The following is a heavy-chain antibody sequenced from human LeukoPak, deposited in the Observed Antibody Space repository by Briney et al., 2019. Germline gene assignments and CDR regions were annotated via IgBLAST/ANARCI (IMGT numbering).Heavy chain of an antibody. J-gene: IGHJ4*02. Sequence: AASVKVSCKASGYTFTAYEMHWVRQAPGQGLEYVGWINPKNGGTNSAQNFQGRVTMTWDTSVSTVYMELSGLRSDDTAVYYCAREEDCGTARCSNDHWGQGTLVTVSS. D-gene: IGHD1-1*01. CDR1: GYTFTAYE. CDR2: INPKNGGT. CDR3: AREEDCGTARCSNDH. V-gene: IGHV1-2*02.